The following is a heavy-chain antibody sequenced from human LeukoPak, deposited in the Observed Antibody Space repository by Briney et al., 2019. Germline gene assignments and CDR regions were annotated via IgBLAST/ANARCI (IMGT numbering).Heavy chain of an antibody. V-gene: IGHV4-38-2*01. CDR2: IHHTGNT. CDR3: ARRLGVAASAYDY. D-gene: IGHD6-13*01. CDR1: GYSISSGNY. J-gene: IGHJ4*02. Sequence: SETLSLTCAVSGYSISSGNYWGWIRQLPERGLEWIGSIHHTGNTYYNPSLKSRVTILVDTSKNQFSLRLSSVTAADTAVYYCARRLGVAASAYDYWAREPWSPSPQ.